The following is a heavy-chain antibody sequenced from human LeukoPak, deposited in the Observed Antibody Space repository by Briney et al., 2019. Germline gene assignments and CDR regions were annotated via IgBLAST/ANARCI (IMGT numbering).Heavy chain of an antibody. J-gene: IGHJ6*02. CDR2: IIPILGIA. CDR3: ATTYYDILTGSKSYGMDV. D-gene: IGHD3-9*01. Sequence: SVKVSCKASGGTFSSYAISWVRQAPGQGLEWMGRIIPILGIANYVQKFQGRVTITADKSTSTAYMELSSLRSEDTAVYYCATTYYDILTGSKSYGMDVWGQGTTVTVPS. V-gene: IGHV1-69*04. CDR1: GGTFSSYA.